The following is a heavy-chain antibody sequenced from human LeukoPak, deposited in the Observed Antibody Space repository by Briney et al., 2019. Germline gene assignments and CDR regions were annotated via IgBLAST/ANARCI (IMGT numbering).Heavy chain of an antibody. J-gene: IGHJ5*02. CDR1: GGTFSSYT. D-gene: IGHD2-2*01. CDR2: IIPILGIA. V-gene: IGHV1-69*02. Sequence: VASVKVSCKASGGTFSSYTINWVRQAPGQGLEWMGRIIPILGIANYAQKFQGRVTITADKSTSTAYMELSSLRSEDTAVYYCARGGAIVVVPAAELRFDPWGRGTLVTVSS. CDR3: ARGGAIVVVPAAELRFDP.